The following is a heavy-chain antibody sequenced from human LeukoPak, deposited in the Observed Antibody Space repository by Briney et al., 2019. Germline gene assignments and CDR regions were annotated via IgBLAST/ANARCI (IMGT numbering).Heavy chain of an antibody. CDR1: GFTFSSYW. CDR2: INSDGSST. V-gene: IGHV3-74*01. J-gene: IGHJ4*02. D-gene: IGHD3-22*01. CDR3: ARGKSDFGYYYDSSGYYG. Sequence: GGSLRLSCAASGFTFSSYWMHWVRQAPGKGLVWVSRINSDGSSTSYADSVKGRFTISRDNAKNTLYLQMNSLRAEDTAVYYCARGKSDFGYYYDSSGYYGWGQGTLVTVSS.